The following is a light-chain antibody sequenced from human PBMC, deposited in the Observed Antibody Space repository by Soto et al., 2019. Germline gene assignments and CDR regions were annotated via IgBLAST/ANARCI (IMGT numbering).Light chain of an antibody. CDR2: GAS. CDR3: QQYYSYWA. J-gene: IGKJ1*01. Sequence: DVQLTQSPSTLSASVGDRVTITCRASQSISNWLAWYQQKPGKPPKVLIHGASNLDSGVPSGFGGSGSGTEFTFTISSLQPDDSAIYYCQQYYSYWAFGQGTKVEIK. CDR1: QSISNW. V-gene: IGKV1-5*03.